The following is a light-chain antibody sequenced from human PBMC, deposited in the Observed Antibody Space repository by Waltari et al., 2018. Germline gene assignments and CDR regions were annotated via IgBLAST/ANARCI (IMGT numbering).Light chain of an antibody. Sequence: EIVLTQSPGTLSLSAGERATLSCKASQTLNSNYLAWYKQKPGQSPRLLIFGASRRVTGIPDRFSGSGSGTDFTLTISRLETEDSALYSCQQYGSSPYSFGQGARVEIK. J-gene: IGKJ2*01. CDR1: QTLNSNY. CDR2: GAS. V-gene: IGKV3-20*01. CDR3: QQYGSSPYS.